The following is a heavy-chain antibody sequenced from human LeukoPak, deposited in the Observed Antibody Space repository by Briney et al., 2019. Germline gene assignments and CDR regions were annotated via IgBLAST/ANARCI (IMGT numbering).Heavy chain of an antibody. J-gene: IGHJ4*02. V-gene: IGHV3-11*01. D-gene: IGHD3-16*01. CDR3: ASRSEGEFDY. Sequence: PGAALMLSCAAPGFTCSDSDMTWIRQAPGKGLEWVSYISAIDRTIYYADSVKDRFTLSIDNAKNSLYLQMNSLRAEDPAVYYGASRSEGEFDYWGQGTLVTVSS. CDR1: GFTCSDSD. CDR2: ISAIDRTI.